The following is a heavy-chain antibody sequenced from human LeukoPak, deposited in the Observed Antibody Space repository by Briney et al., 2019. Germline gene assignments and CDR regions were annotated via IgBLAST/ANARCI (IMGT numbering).Heavy chain of an antibody. J-gene: IGHJ4*02. CDR2: ISSSSSYI. D-gene: IGHD3/OR15-3a*01. CDR1: GFTFSSYS. CDR3: ARGGPWTPSYFDY. V-gene: IGHV3-21*01. Sequence: GGSLRLSCAASGFTFSSYSMSWVRQAPGKGLEWVSSISSSSSYIYYADSVKGRFTISRDNATTSLYLQMNSLRAEDTAVYYCARGGPWTPSYFDYWGQGTLVTVSS.